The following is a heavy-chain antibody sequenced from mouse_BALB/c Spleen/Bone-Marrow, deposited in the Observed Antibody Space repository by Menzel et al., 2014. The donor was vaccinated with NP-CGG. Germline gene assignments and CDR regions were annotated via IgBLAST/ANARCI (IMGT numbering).Heavy chain of an antibody. CDR2: ISSGGSA. J-gene: IGHJ2*01. CDR1: GFTFSNFA. CDR3: ARGYDYDFDY. D-gene: IGHD2-4*01. Sequence: EVQRVESGGGLVKPGGSLKLSCAASGFTFSNFAMSWVRQTPDKRLEWVASISSGGSAYYPDSVKGRLSISRDNARDILFLQMSSLRSEDTAMYYCARGYDYDFDYWGQGPTLTVSS. V-gene: IGHV5-6-5*01.